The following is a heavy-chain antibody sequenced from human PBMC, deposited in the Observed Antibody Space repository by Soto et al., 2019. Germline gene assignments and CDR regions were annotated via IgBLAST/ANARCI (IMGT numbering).Heavy chain of an antibody. Sequence: EVQLVESGGGLVQPGESLRLSCAASGFTFDYYWMHWVRQAPGKGLVWVSRIYSEGTSTTYADSVKGRFTISRDNAKNTVSLQMNSLRADDTAVYYCARGDRGAFDLWGQGTVVTVSS. D-gene: IGHD1-26*01. V-gene: IGHV3-74*01. J-gene: IGHJ3*01. CDR3: ARGDRGAFDL. CDR2: IYSEGTST. CDR1: GFTFDYYW.